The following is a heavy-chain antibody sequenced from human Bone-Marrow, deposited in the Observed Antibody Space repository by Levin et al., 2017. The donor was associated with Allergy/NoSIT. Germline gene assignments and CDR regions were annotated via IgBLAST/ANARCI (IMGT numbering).Heavy chain of an antibody. D-gene: IGHD3-22*01. V-gene: IGHV3-21*01. CDR1: GFPFSISA. CDR2: INTGSSYI. Sequence: LSLTCAASGFPFSISAMNWVRQAPWKGLEWVSSINTGSSYIYYADSVKGRFTISRDNAKNSLFLQMNSLRAEDTAVYYCTSLLQYYYDTNERPALSKWGQGTLVTVSS. J-gene: IGHJ4*02. CDR3: TSLLQYYYDTNERPALSK.